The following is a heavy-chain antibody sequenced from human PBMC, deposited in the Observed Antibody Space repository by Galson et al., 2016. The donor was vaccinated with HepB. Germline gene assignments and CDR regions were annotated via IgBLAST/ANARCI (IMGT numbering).Heavy chain of an antibody. D-gene: IGHD1-26*01. CDR1: GFTLNNAW. CDR3: TTEAEGGFQH. J-gene: IGHJ1*01. V-gene: IGHV3-15*01. Sequence: SLRLSCAASGFTLNNAWVSRVRQVAGKGLEWVGRIKRTIDGATTDYTAPVEGRFTISRDDSRNTLYLQLNSLKIEDTGVYYCTTEAEGGFQHWGQGSLVTVSS. CDR2: IKRTIDGATT.